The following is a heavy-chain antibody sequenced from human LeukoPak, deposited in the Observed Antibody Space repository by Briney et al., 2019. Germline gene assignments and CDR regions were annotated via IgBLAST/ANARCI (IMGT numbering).Heavy chain of an antibody. CDR1: GYTFTTYT. V-gene: IGHV1-3*01. D-gene: IGHD2-15*01. Sequence: GASVKVSCKASGYTFTTYTMHWVRQAPGQRLEWMGWINAGNGNTKYSQQFQGRVTITRDTSASTAYMELSSLRSEDTAVYFCARAEYCSGGSCYTFDYGGREPLVTVP. J-gene: IGHJ4*02. CDR3: ARAEYCSGGSCYTFDY. CDR2: INAGNGNT.